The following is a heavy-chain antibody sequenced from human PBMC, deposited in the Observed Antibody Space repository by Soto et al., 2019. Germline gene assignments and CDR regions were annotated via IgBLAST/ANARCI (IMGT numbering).Heavy chain of an antibody. V-gene: IGHV1-69*13. CDR2: IIPIFGTA. CDR1: GGTFSSYA. D-gene: IGHD3-22*01. Sequence: SVKVSCKASGGTFSSYAISWVRQAPGQGLEWMGGIIPIFGTANYARKFQGRVTITADESTSTAYMELSSLRSEDTAVYYCARDLSVIYYDSSGLDAFDIWGQGTMVTVSS. CDR3: ARDLSVIYYDSSGLDAFDI. J-gene: IGHJ3*02.